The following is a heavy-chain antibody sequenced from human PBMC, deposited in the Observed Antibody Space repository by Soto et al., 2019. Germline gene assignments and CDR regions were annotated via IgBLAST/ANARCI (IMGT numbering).Heavy chain of an antibody. V-gene: IGHV4-59*01. D-gene: IGHD6-13*01. CDR3: ARYRREAVAGYTLDN. J-gene: IGHJ4*02. Sequence: SETLSLTCTVSGGSISSNYWTWIRQPPGKGLEWIGYVYNSGSTNYNPSLKSRVTISEDTSKSQFSLKVNSMTAADTAVYYCARYRREAVAGYTLDNWGQGIGVTVSS. CDR2: VYNSGST. CDR1: GGSISSNY.